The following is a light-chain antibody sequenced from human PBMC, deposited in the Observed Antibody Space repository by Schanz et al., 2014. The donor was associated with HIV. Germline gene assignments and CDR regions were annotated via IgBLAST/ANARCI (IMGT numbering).Light chain of an antibody. V-gene: IGKV3-15*01. CDR3: QQHGGSPET. CDR1: QSVTSN. Sequence: EIVMTQSPASLSVSLGEGATLSCRASQSVTSNLAWYQQRPGQAPRLLIYRASTRAAGIPARFSGSGSGTEFTLTISSLQSEDFAVYYCQQHGGSPETFGQGTKVEIK. CDR2: RAS. J-gene: IGKJ1*01.